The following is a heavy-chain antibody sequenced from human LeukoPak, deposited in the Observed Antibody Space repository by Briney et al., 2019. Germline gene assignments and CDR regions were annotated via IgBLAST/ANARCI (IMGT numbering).Heavy chain of an antibody. CDR1: GSLFTSYW. V-gene: IGHV5-51*01. CDR3: ARLGTYYYGSGSYSAFDY. D-gene: IGHD3-10*01. Sequence: GGPLQISGQGSGSLFTSYWIGGARQMPGKGLEWMGIIYPGDSDTRYSPSFQGQVTISADKSISTAYLQWSSLKASDTAMYYCARLGTYYYGSGSYSAFDYWGQGTLVTVSS. J-gene: IGHJ4*02. CDR2: IYPGDSDT.